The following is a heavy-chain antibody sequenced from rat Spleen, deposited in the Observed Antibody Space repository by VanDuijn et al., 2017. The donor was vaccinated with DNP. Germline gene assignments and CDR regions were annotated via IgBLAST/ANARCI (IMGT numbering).Heavy chain of an antibody. CDR2: INTDGGST. D-gene: IGHD1-6*01. CDR1: GFTFSSYW. CDR3: ATHGVYYGFHFDY. Sequence: EVQLVETGGGLVQPGRSLKLSCVASGFTFSSYWMYWIRQAPGKGLEWVASINTDGGSTYYPDSVKGRFTISRDNAKSTLYLQMDSLRSEDTATYYCATHGVYYGFHFDYWGQGVMVTVSS. V-gene: IGHV5-58*01. J-gene: IGHJ2*01.